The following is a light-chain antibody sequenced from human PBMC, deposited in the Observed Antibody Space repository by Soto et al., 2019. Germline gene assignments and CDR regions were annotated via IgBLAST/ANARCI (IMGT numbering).Light chain of an antibody. CDR3: TSYTSGRTLGWV. CDR2: EVS. V-gene: IGLV2-14*01. J-gene: IGLJ3*02. Sequence: QSALTQPASVSGSPGQSITISCTGTSSDVGGYEYVSWYQQHPGKAPKLMIFEVSNRPSGVSNRFSGSKSGNTASLTISGLQAEDEADYYCTSYTSGRTLGWVFGGGTKLPVL. CDR1: SSDVGGYEY.